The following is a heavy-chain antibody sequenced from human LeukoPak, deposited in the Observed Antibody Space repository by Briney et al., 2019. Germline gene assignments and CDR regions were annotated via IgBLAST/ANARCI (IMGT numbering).Heavy chain of an antibody. CDR2: ISAYNGNT. V-gene: IGHV1-18*01. D-gene: IGHD5-24*01. CDR3: ARSLQVGLLEY. Sequence: ASVKVSCKASGYSFSSYGISWVRQAPTQGLERMGWISAYNGNTNYAQKYQDRVTMTTDRSRSTAYIEVRSLISDDTAVYYCARSLQVGLLEYWGQGTLVTVSS. J-gene: IGHJ4*02. CDR1: GYSFSSYG.